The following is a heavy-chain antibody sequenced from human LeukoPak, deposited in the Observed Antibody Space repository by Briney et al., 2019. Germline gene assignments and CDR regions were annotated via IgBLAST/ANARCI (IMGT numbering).Heavy chain of an antibody. J-gene: IGHJ5*02. V-gene: IGHV4-59*01. D-gene: IGHD3-10*01. CDR2: IYYSGST. Sequence: PSETLSLTCTVSDYSISNTYYWVWIRQPPGKGLEWIGYIYYSGSTNYNPSLKSRVTISVDTSKNQFSLKLSSVTAADTAVYYCAREYYYGSGSYGWFDPWGQGTLVTVSS. CDR3: AREYYYGSGSYGWFDP. CDR1: DYSISNTYY.